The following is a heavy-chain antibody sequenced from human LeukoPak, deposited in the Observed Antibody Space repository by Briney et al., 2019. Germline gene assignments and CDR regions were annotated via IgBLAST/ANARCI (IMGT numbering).Heavy chain of an antibody. D-gene: IGHD3-16*01. CDR3: ASYEQSVSNWSFDL. V-gene: IGHV3-53*01. Sequence: GESLRLSCAASGITVSNIYMAWVRQAPGKGLEWVSIIYGGGNTNHGDSVKGRFITSRDNSKNTLYLQMNSLRAEDTAVYYCASYEQSVSNWSFDLWGRGTLVTVSP. CDR1: GITVSNIY. J-gene: IGHJ2*01. CDR2: IYGGGNT.